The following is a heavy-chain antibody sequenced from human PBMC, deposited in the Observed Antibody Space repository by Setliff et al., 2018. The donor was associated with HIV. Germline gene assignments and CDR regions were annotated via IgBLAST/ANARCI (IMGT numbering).Heavy chain of an antibody. J-gene: IGHJ4*02. CDR2: ISSSSRSK. V-gene: IGHV3-21*01. CDR3: ARDVSWRVRTYIDY. D-gene: IGHD3-3*01. Sequence: GGSLRLSCAASGFTFNNYGMHWVRQAPGKGLEWVSSISSSSRSKYYADSVKGRFTISRDNAKNSLYLQMNSLTAEDTAVYYCARDVSWRVRTYIDYWGQGALVTVSS. CDR1: GFTFNNYG.